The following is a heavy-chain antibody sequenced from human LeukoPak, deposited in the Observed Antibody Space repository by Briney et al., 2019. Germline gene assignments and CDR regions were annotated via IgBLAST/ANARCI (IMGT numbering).Heavy chain of an antibody. D-gene: IGHD5-18*01. CDR2: ISSSSSYI. J-gene: IGHJ4*02. Sequence: GGSLRLSCAASGFAFSSYSMNWVRQAPGKGLEWVSSISSSSSYIYYADSVKGRFTISRDNAKNSLYLQMNSLRAEDTAVYYCAREIGGHSYGLDYWGQGTLVTVSS. V-gene: IGHV3-21*01. CDR1: GFAFSSYS. CDR3: AREIGGHSYGLDY.